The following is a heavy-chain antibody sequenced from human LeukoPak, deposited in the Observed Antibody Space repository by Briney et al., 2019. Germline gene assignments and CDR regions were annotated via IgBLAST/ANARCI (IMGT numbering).Heavy chain of an antibody. J-gene: IGHJ4*02. CDR3: ARAPTYYDILTGYYPLYYFDY. D-gene: IGHD3-9*01. CDR1: GGTFSSYA. V-gene: IGHV7-4-1*02. CDR2: INTNTGNP. Sequence: ASVKVSCKASGGTFSSYAISWVRQAPGQGLEWMGGINTNTGNPTYAQDFTGRFVFSLDTSVSTAYLQISSLKAEDTAVYYCARAPTYYDILTGYYPLYYFDYWGQGTLVTVSS.